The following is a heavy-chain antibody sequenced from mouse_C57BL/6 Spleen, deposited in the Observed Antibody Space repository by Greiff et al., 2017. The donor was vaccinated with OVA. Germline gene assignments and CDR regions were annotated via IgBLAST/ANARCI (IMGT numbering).Heavy chain of an antibody. J-gene: IGHJ1*03. V-gene: IGHV3-6*01. CDR3: ARGLGPYWYFDV. CDR2: ISYDGSN. CDR1: GYSITSGYY. D-gene: IGHD4-1*01. Sequence: EVKLVESGPGLVKPSQSLSLTCSVTGYSITSGYYWNWIRQFPGNKLEWMGYISYDGSNNYNPSLKNRISITRDTSKNQFFLKLNSVTTEDTATYYCARGLGPYWYFDVWGTGTTVTVSS.